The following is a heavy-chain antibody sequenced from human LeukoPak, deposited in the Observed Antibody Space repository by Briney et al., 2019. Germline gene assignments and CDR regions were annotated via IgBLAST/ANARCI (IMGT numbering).Heavy chain of an antibody. Sequence: SGPTLVNPTQTLTLTCTFSGFSLNTRGVGVGWIRQPPGRALEWLALIYWDDDRRYSPSLKSRLTITKDTSKNQVVLTMTNMDPVDTATYFCAHRKDYYDSSVFDNWGQGTLVTVSS. J-gene: IGHJ4*02. CDR3: AHRKDYYDSSVFDN. CDR1: GFSLNTRGVG. D-gene: IGHD3-22*01. CDR2: IYWDDDR. V-gene: IGHV2-5*02.